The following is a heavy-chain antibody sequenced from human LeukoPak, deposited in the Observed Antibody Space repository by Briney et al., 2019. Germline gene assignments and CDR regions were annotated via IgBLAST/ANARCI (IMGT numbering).Heavy chain of an antibody. CDR3: GKGGLEAAGQRNYFDY. Sequence: GGSLTLSCAASGFIFSSYGMHWLPQAPGKALEYVAITSYYGSNKHYADSVKGRFNISRDNSKNTVYLPVNSVGAEDEGVYYCGKGGLEAAGQRNYFDYWGQGTLVTVS. CDR2: TSYYGSNK. J-gene: IGHJ4*02. D-gene: IGHD6-13*01. V-gene: IGHV3-30*18. CDR1: GFIFSSYG.